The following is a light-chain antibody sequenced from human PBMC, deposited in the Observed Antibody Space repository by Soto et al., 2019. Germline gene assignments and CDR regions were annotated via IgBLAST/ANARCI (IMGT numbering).Light chain of an antibody. CDR1: QSVSSSY. V-gene: IGKV3-20*01. J-gene: IGKJ3*01. CDR3: QQYGSSPVT. CDR2: GAS. Sequence: IVLTQSPGTLSLSPGERATLSCRASQSVSSSYLAWYQQKAGQAPRLLIYGASSRATGIPDRFSGSGSGTDFTLTISRLEPEDFAVYYCQQYGSSPVTFGPGTKVDIK.